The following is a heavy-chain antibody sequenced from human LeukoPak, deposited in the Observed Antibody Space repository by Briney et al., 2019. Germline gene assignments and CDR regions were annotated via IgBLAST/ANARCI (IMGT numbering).Heavy chain of an antibody. CDR3: ARWVVAADYYYYMDV. CDR1: GGSFSGYY. V-gene: IGHV4-34*01. Sequence: SETLSLTCAVYGGSFSGYYWSWIRQPPGKGLEWIGEINHSGSTNYNPSLKSRVTISVDTSKNQFSLKLSAVTAADTAVYYCARWVVAADYYYYMDVWGKGTTVNVSS. J-gene: IGHJ6*03. CDR2: INHSGST. D-gene: IGHD2-15*01.